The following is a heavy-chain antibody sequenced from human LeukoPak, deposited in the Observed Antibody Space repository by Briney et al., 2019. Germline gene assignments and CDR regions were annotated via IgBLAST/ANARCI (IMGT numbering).Heavy chain of an antibody. CDR3: ARVPVRYGSGSYYNPYYFDY. V-gene: IGHV4-59*01. CDR1: GDSISSYY. Sequence: SETLSLTCTVSGDSISSYYWSWIRQPPGKGLEWIGYIYYSGSTNYNPSLKSRVTVSVDTSKNQFSLKLSSVTAADTAVYYCARVPVRYGSGSYYNPYYFDYWGQGTLVTVSS. D-gene: IGHD3-10*01. CDR2: IYYSGST. J-gene: IGHJ4*02.